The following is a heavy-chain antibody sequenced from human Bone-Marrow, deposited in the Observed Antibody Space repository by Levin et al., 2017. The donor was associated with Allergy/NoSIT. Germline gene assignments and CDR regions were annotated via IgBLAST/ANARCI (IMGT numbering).Heavy chain of an antibody. J-gene: IGHJ4*02. CDR2: MNPANGKT. Sequence: GESLKISCKASGYIFTNFEINWVRQAPGQGLEWMGRMNPANGKTDYAQNFQDRIIMTRDASIGTAYLEVSTLRSDDTAVFYCARGRVTHFDFWGQGTLVTVSS. CDR3: ARGRVTHFDF. CDR1: GYIFTNFE. V-gene: IGHV1-8*01. D-gene: IGHD2-21*02.